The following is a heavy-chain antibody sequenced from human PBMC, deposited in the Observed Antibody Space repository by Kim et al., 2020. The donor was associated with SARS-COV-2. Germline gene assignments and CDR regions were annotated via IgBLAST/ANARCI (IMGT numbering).Heavy chain of an antibody. CDR2: IYYSGST. CDR1: GGSISSSSYY. CDR3: ARTGYCSSTSCYIGYYYYYMDV. J-gene: IGHJ6*03. Sequence: SETLSLTCTVSGGSISSSSYYWGWIRQPPGKGLEWIGSIYYSGSTYYNPSLKSRVTISVDTSKNQFSLKLSSVTAADTAVYYCARTGYCSSTSCYIGYYYYYMDVWGKGTTVTVSS. D-gene: IGHD2-2*02. V-gene: IGHV4-39*01.